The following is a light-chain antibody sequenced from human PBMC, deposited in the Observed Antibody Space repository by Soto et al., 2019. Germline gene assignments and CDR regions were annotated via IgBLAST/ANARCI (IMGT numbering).Light chain of an antibody. V-gene: IGKV1-17*01. Sequence: DIQMTQSPSSLSASVGDRVTITCRASQGIRFALAWYQQKPGKAPERLIYAISSLQSGVPSRFSGRGSGTEFTLTIDSLQPEDIETYYCLQHSNYPYTFGPGTKVDIX. CDR3: LQHSNYPYT. CDR1: QGIRFA. J-gene: IGKJ2*01. CDR2: AIS.